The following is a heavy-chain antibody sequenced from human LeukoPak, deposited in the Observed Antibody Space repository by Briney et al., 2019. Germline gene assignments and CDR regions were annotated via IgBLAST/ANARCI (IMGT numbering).Heavy chain of an antibody. V-gene: IGHV1-2*06. CDR1: GYTFTDYY. CDR2: MNPNSGGA. Sequence: ASVKVSCKASGYTFTDYYMHWVRQAPGQGLEWMGRMNPNSGGANYAQKFQDRVTMTRDASINTAYMELSRLRSDDTAVYYCARPAVAGYYYMDVWGKETTVTVSS. CDR3: ARPAVAGYYYMDV. D-gene: IGHD6-19*01. J-gene: IGHJ6*03.